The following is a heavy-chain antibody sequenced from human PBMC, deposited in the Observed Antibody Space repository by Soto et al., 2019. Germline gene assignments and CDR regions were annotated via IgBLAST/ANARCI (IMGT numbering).Heavy chain of an antibody. Sequence: QVQLVQSGAEVKKPGSSVKVSCKASGGTFSSYTISWVRQAPGQGLEWMGRIIPILGIANYAQKFQGRVTITADKSTSTAYMELSILRSEDTAVYYCAREIRGMVRGLVGWFDPWGQGTLVTVSS. V-gene: IGHV1-69*08. J-gene: IGHJ5*02. D-gene: IGHD3-10*01. CDR1: GGTFSSYT. CDR3: AREIRGMVRGLVGWFDP. CDR2: IIPILGIA.